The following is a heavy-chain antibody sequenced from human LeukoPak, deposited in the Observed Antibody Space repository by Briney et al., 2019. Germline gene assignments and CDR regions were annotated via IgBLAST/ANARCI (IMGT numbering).Heavy chain of an antibody. Sequence: ASVKVSCKASGYTFTGYYMHWVRQAPGQGLEWMGRINPNSGGTNYAQKFQGRVTMTGDTSISTAYMELSRLRSDDTAVYYCASGGELGYCSSTSCYTDYYYGMDVWGQGTTVTVSS. D-gene: IGHD2-2*02. CDR1: GYTFTGYY. CDR2: INPNSGGT. CDR3: ASGGELGYCSSTSCYTDYYYGMDV. J-gene: IGHJ6*02. V-gene: IGHV1-2*06.